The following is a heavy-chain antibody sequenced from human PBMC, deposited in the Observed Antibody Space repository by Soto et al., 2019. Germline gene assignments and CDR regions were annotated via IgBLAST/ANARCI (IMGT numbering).Heavy chain of an antibody. CDR1: VWTLSVYA. J-gene: IGHJ5*02. CDR2: IIPIFGTA. CDR3: ARLLNRVRRVIIRGWSDP. Sequence: SVKVDCKGSVWTLSVYAIGWVRQAPGQGLEWMGGIIPIFGTANYAQKFQGRVTITADESTSTAYMELSSLRSEDTAVYYCARLLNRVRRVIIRGWSDPWGQGTLVTVSP. V-gene: IGHV1-69*13. D-gene: IGHD3-10*01.